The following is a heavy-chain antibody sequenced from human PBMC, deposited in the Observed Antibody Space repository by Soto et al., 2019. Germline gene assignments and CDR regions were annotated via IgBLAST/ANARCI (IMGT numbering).Heavy chain of an antibody. D-gene: IGHD3-10*01. V-gene: IGHV4-59*08. CDR2: MYNSGST. Sequence: QVQLQESGPGLVKPSETLSLTCTVSGGSISSYYWTWIRQPPGKGLEWIGFMYNSGSTHYNPSLKSRVPISPATSKNQFARNLRSVTAADTAVYYCASMGYHYGSGSYPLDYWGQGTLVTVSS. CDR1: GGSISSYY. J-gene: IGHJ4*02. CDR3: ASMGYHYGSGSYPLDY.